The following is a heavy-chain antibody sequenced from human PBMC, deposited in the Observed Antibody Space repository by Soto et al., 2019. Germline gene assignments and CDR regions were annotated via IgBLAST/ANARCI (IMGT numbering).Heavy chain of an antibody. CDR1: GFTFSSYG. Sequence: GGSLRLSCAASGFTFSSYGMHWVRQAPGKGLEWVAVIWYDGSNKYYADSVKGRFTISRDNSKNTLYLQMNSLRAEDTAVYYCARELDSSWSYNWFDPWGQGTLVTVSS. V-gene: IGHV3-33*01. D-gene: IGHD6-13*01. CDR3: ARELDSSWSYNWFDP. J-gene: IGHJ5*02. CDR2: IWYDGSNK.